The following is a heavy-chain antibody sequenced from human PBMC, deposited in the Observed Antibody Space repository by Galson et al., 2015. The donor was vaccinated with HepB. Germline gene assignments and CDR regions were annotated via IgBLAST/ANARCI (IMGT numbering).Heavy chain of an antibody. CDR1: GFTFSSYS. CDR2: ISSSSSYI. D-gene: IGHD6-19*01. J-gene: IGHJ6*02. V-gene: IGHV3-21*01. CDR3: AREVGSSGWSPVYYYGMDV. Sequence: SLRLSCAASGFTFSSYSMNWVRQAPGKGLEWVSSISSSSSYIYYADSVKGRFTISGDNAKNSLYLQMNSLRAEDTAVYYCAREVGSSGWSPVYYYGMDVWGQGTTVTVSS.